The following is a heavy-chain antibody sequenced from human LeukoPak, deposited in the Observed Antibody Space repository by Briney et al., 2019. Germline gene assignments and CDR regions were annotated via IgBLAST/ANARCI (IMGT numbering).Heavy chain of an antibody. CDR1: GGSFSGYY. CDR3: ARRGYYYDSSGYYRSTRVGYFDY. Sequence: SETLSLTCAVYGGSFSGYYWSWIRQPPGKGLEWIGEINHSGSTNYNPSLKSRVTISVDTSKNQFSLTLSSVTAADTAVYYCARRGYYYDSSGYYRSTRVGYFDYWGQGTLVTVSS. V-gene: IGHV4-34*01. D-gene: IGHD3-22*01. CDR2: INHSGST. J-gene: IGHJ4*02.